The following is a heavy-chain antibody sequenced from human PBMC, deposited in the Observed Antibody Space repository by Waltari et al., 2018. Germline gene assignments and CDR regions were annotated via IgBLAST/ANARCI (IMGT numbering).Heavy chain of an antibody. CDR3: ATYIGASLGTAAFDV. CDR2: LSYSAST. J-gene: IGHJ3*01. Sequence: GGIRQPPGQTREWIATLSYSASTYISPSLRSRVTMSRDTSRNQLSLILGSVTATDTAVYYCATYIGASLGTAAFDVWGQGTLVTVSS. D-gene: IGHD5-12*01. V-gene: IGHV4-39*01.